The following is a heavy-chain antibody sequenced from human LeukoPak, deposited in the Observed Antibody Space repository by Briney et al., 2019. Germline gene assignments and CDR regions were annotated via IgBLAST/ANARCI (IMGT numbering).Heavy chain of an antibody. V-gene: IGHV3-23*01. D-gene: IGHD2-8*02. J-gene: IGHJ4*02. CDR2: ISSSGDNT. CDR1: GFTFSSYA. CDR3: ARDWWLVNFDY. Sequence: GGSLRLSCAASGFTFSSYAMNWVRQAPGKGLEWVSSISSSGDNTHYADSVKGRFTISRDNSKDTLYLQMNTLRAEDTAIYYCARDWWLVNFDYWGQGTLVTVSS.